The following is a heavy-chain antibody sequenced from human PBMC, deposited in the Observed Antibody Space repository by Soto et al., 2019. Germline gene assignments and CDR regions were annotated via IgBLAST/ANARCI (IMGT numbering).Heavy chain of an antibody. CDR3: ARRIVGVTTIDY. V-gene: IGHV4-34*01. Sequence: PSETLSLTCTVSGASFTTYYWDWIRQPPGKGLEWIGEVNHGGTSNYNPSLKSRAIISVDTSKNQFSLKLSSVTAADTAVYYCARRIVGVTTIDYWGQGTPVTVSS. J-gene: IGHJ4*02. CDR2: VNHGGTS. CDR1: GASFTTYY. D-gene: IGHD1-26*01.